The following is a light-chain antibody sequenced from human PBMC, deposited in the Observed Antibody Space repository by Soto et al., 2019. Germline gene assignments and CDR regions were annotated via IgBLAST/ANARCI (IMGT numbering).Light chain of an antibody. CDR1: QSISNW. CDR2: AAS. J-gene: IGKJ5*01. Sequence: DIQMTQSPSTLPASVGDRVTITCRASQSISNWLAWYQQKPGKAPKRLIYAASSLQSGVPSRFSGSGSGTEFTRAGGVVQPEDCANYYCLQHNSDALTLGQGTRPGSK. CDR3: LQHNSDALT. V-gene: IGKV1-17*01.